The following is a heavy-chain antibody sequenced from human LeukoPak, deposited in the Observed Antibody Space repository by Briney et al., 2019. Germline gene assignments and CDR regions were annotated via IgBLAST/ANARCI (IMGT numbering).Heavy chain of an antibody. J-gene: IGHJ4*02. D-gene: IGHD3-3*01. V-gene: IGHV4-34*01. CDR2: INHSGST. Sequence: SETLSLTCAVYGGSFSGYYWSWIRQPPGKGLEWIGEINHSGSTNYNPSLKSRVTISVDTSKNQFSLKQSSVTAADTAVYYCARLPITIFGVVYQNYFDYWGQGTLVTVSS. CDR3: ARLPITIFGVVYQNYFDY. CDR1: GGSFSGYY.